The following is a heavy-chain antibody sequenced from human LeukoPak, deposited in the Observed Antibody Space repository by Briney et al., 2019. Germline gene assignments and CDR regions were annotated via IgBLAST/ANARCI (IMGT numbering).Heavy chain of an antibody. CDR2: ISAYNGNT. J-gene: IGHJ5*02. D-gene: IGHD4-17*01. CDR3: ARGTTVTFNWFDP. V-gene: IGHV1-18*01. CDR1: GHTFTSYG. Sequence: ASVTVSFKASGHTFTSYGISWVRQAPGQGLEWMGWISAYNGNTNYAQKLQGRVTMTTDTSTSTAYMELRSLRSDDTAVYYCARGTTVTFNWFDPWGQGTLVTVSS.